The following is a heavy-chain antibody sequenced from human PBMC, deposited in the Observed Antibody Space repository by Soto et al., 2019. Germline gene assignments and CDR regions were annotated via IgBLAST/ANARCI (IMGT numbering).Heavy chain of an antibody. Sequence: SETLSLTCTVSGGSISSSSYYWGWIRQPPGKGLEWIGSIYYSGSTYYNPSLKSRVTISVDTSKNQFSLKLSSVTAADTAVYYCARHFMGVPYHWSQGTLVTVSS. D-gene: IGHD1-26*01. CDR2: IYYSGST. CDR3: ARHFMGVPYH. CDR1: GGSISSSSYY. V-gene: IGHV4-39*01. J-gene: IGHJ5*02.